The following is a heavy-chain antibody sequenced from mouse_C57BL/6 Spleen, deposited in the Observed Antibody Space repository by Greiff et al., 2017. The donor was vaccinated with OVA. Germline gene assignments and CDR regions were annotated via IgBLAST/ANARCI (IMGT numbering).Heavy chain of an antibody. CDR1: GYTFTDYY. CDR2: IYPGSGNT. J-gene: IGHJ1*03. D-gene: IGHD1-1*01. CDR3: ARSGYYGSRRDFDV. Sequence: LQESGAELVRPGASVKLSCKASGYTFTDYYINWVKQRPGQGLEWIARIYPGSGNTYYNEKFKGKATLTAEKSSSTAYMQLSSLTSEDSAVYFCARSGYYGSRRDFDVWGTGTTVTVSS. V-gene: IGHV1-76*01.